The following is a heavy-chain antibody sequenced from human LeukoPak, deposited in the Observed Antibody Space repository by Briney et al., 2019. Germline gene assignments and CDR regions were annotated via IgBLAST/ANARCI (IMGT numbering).Heavy chain of an antibody. D-gene: IGHD1-1*01. CDR2: INPNSGGT. V-gene: IGHV1-2*02. CDR3: ARRTTWGDAFDI. CDR1: GYTFTGFY. J-gene: IGHJ3*02. Sequence: RASVKVSCKASGYTFTGFYIHWVRQAPGQGLEWMGWINPNSGGTNYAQKFQGRVTMTRDTSISTAYMELSSLRSEDTAVYYCARRTTWGDAFDIWGQGTMVTASS.